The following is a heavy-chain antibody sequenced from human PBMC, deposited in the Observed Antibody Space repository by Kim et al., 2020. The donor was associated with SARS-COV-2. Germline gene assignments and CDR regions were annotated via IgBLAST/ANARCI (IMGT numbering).Heavy chain of an antibody. CDR3: AKELYSSGWYFVDY. V-gene: IGHV3-9*01. Sequence: APVKGRFTISRDNAKNSLYLQINSLSAEDTALYYCAKELYSSGWYFVDYWGQGTLVTVSS. J-gene: IGHJ4*02. D-gene: IGHD6-19*01.